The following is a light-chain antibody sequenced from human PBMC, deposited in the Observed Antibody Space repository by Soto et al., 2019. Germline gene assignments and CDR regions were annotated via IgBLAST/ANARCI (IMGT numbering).Light chain of an antibody. CDR2: DVS. CDR3: CSYTTSNTRQIV. Sequence: QSALTQPASVSGSPGQSITISCTGTSSDVGGYNYVSWYQQHPGKAPKFMIYDVSNRPSGVSNRFSGSKSGNTASLTISGLQAEDEADYYCCSYTTSNTRQIVFGTGPSSRP. J-gene: IGLJ1*01. V-gene: IGLV2-14*01. CDR1: SSDVGGYNY.